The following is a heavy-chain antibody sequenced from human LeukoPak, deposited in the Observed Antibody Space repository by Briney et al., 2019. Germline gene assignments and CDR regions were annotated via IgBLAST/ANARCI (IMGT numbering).Heavy chain of an antibody. J-gene: IGHJ3*02. D-gene: IGHD3-10*01. V-gene: IGHV3-30*18. Sequence: GRSLRLSCAASGFTFSSYGMHWVRQAPGKGLEWVAGISYDGSNKYYADSVKGRFTISRDNSKNTLYLQMNSLRAEDTAVYYCAKEGYYGSGRTSFDIWGQGTMVTVSS. CDR2: ISYDGSNK. CDR3: AKEGYYGSGRTSFDI. CDR1: GFTFSSYG.